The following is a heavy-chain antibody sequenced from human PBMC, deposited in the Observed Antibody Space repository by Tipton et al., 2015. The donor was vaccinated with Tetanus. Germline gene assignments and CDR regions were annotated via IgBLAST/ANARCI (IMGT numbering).Heavy chain of an antibody. CDR2: IDPSDSYT. D-gene: IGHD6-13*01. J-gene: IGHJ4*02. CDR3: AREQQLILSSPQDFDY. Sequence: QLVQSGAEVKKPGESLRISCKGSGYSFTSHWISWVRQMPGKGLEWMGRIDPSDSYTNYSPSFQGHVTISADKSISTAYLQWSSLKASDTAMYYCAREQQLILSSPQDFDYWGQGTLVTVSS. CDR1: GYSFTSHW. V-gene: IGHV5-10-1*01.